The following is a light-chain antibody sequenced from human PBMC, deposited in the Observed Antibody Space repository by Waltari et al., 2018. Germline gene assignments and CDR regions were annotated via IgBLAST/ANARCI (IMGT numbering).Light chain of an antibody. CDR2: DDI. Sequence: PGQSVTISCIGVSNDVGSYSLVSWYQHHPDKAPKLLIYDDIKRPSGVSDRFSGSRSGNTASLTISGLQAEDEADYFCSSYAGDRTWVFGGGTKLSVL. J-gene: IGLJ3*02. V-gene: IGLV2-23*01. CDR3: SSYAGDRTWV. CDR1: SNDVGSYSL.